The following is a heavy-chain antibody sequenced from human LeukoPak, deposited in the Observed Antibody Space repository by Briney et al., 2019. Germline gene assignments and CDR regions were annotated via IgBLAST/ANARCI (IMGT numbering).Heavy chain of an antibody. CDR1: GFTFSTSW. Sequence: GGSLRLSCAASGFTFSTSWMHWVRQAPGKGLMWVSRMNSAGSTIDYEDSVKGRFTISRDNAKNTLFLQMDSLRAEDTAVYSCATAGSYRFDHWGQGTVVTVSS. J-gene: IGHJ4*02. D-gene: IGHD3-16*02. CDR2: MNSAGSTI. CDR3: ATAGSYRFDH. V-gene: IGHV3-74*01.